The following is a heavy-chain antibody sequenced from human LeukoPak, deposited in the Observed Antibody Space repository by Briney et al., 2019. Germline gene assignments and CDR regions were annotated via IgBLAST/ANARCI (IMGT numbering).Heavy chain of an antibody. CDR1: GFTFSTYW. V-gene: IGHV3-74*01. J-gene: IGHJ4*02. CDR2: IDHNGINT. D-gene: IGHD3-10*01. CDR3: ARDLLYYGSGSYAH. Sequence: GGSLRLSCAASGFTFSTYWMHWVRQAPGKGLVWVSRIDHNGINTYYADSVKGRFTISRDNAKNTLYLQMNSLRAEDTAVYYCARDLLYYGSGSYAHWGQGTLVTVSS.